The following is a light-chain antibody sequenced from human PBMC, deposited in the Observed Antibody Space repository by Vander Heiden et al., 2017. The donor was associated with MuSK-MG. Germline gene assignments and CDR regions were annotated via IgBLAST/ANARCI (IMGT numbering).Light chain of an antibody. Sequence: EIVLTQSPATLSLSPGERATLSCRASQSVSSALVWYQQKAGQGPRLLIYDVSNRATGIPARFSGSGSGTDFTLTINSLEPEDFAVYYCQQRSNWPLTFGGGTKVEIK. CDR3: QQRSNWPLT. CDR2: DVS. CDR1: QSVSSA. V-gene: IGKV3-11*01. J-gene: IGKJ4*01.